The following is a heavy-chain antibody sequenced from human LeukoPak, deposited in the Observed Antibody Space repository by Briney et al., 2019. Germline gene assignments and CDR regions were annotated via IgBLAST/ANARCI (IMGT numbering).Heavy chain of an antibody. Sequence: GGSLRLSCAASGFTFSSYGMHWVRQAPGKGLEWVAVISYDGSNKYYADSVKGRFTISRDNSKNTLYLQMNSLRAEDTAVYYCAKTGGVQPYYFDYWGQGTLVTVSS. J-gene: IGHJ4*02. CDR3: AKTGGVQPYYFDY. CDR2: ISYDGSNK. D-gene: IGHD6-13*01. CDR1: GFTFSSYG. V-gene: IGHV3-30*18.